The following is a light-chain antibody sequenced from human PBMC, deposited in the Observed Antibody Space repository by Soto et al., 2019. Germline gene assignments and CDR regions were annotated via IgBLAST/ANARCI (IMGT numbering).Light chain of an antibody. J-gene: IGKJ5*01. Sequence: ESVLTQSPGTLSLSPGERATLSCRASQSISNSYLAWYQHKPGQAPRLLIYGTSSRASGIPDRFSGSGSGTDFTLTISRLEPEDFAVYYCQQYGISPITFGQGTRLEIK. CDR1: QSISNSY. CDR2: GTS. CDR3: QQYGISPIT. V-gene: IGKV3-20*01.